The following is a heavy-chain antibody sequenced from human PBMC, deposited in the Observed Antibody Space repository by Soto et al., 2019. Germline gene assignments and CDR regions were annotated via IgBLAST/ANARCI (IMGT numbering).Heavy chain of an antibody. CDR1: GYTFTGYY. J-gene: IGHJ5*02. V-gene: IGHV1-2*02. Sequence: ASVKVSCKASGYTFTGYYMHWVRQAPGQGLEWMGWINPNSGGTNYAQKFKGRVTMTRDTSISTAYMELSRLRSDDTAVYYCAREARSNRVAWFEPWGQGTLVTV. CDR3: AREARSNRVAWFEP. D-gene: IGHD2-15*01. CDR2: INPNSGGT.